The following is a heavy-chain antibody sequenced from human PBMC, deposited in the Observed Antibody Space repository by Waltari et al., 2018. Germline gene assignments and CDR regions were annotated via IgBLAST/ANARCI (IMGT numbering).Heavy chain of an antibody. CDR2: IYTGRHP. D-gene: IGHD5-12*01. V-gene: IGHV4-4*07. CDR3: AREVLPNATIWRSYFDY. CDR1: GASISSYY. Sequence: QVQLQESGPGLVQPSEPLSLTCTVSGASISSYYWSWSRQPAGKGLEYIGRIYTGRHPNYNPSLESRVSMSIDTSKNEFSLKLSSVTAADTAVYYCAREVLPNATIWRSYFDYWGQGSLVTVSS. J-gene: IGHJ4*02.